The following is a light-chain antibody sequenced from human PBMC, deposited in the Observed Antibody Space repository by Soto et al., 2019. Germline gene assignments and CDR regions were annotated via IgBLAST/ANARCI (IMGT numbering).Light chain of an antibody. Sequence: QPVLTQPPSASGTPGQRVTISCSGSSSNIGTNYVYWYQQLPGTAPKLLIYRNDQRPSRVPDRFSGSKSGTSASLAISGLRSEDEADYYCTTWDDSLSSVVFGGGTKLTVL. CDR1: SSNIGTNY. CDR3: TTWDDSLSSVV. V-gene: IGLV1-47*01. J-gene: IGLJ2*01. CDR2: RND.